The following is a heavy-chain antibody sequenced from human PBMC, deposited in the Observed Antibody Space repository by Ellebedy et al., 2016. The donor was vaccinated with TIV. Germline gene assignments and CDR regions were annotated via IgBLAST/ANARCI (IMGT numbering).Heavy chain of an antibody. Sequence: GESLKISCAASGFSFSSYAMHWVRQAPGKGLEWVALMSYDGTNKYYTDSTRGRFTISRDNSKNTLYLQLNSLTTEDTAMYYCAKGRGSGSWDFDYWGQGTLVTVSS. V-gene: IGHV3-30*18. CDR2: MSYDGTNK. CDR3: AKGRGSGSWDFDY. J-gene: IGHJ4*02. CDR1: GFSFSSYA. D-gene: IGHD3-10*01.